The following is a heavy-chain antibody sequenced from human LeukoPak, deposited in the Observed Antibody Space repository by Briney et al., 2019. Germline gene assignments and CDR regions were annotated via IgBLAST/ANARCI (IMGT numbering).Heavy chain of an antibody. CDR3: AKVRAMLDAFDI. CDR1: GFTFSSYA. CDR2: ISGSGGST. Sequence: GGSLRLSCAASGFTFSSYAMRWVRQARGKGLEWVSAISGSGGSTYYADSAKGRFTISRDNSKNTLYLQMNSLRAEDTAVYYCAKVRAMLDAFDIWGQGPMVTVSS. D-gene: IGHD3-16*01. J-gene: IGHJ3*02. V-gene: IGHV3-23*01.